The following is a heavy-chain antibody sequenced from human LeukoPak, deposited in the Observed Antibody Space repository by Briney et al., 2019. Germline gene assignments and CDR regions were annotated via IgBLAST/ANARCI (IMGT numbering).Heavy chain of an antibody. CDR3: VRGIGNYYDSGASNS. D-gene: IGHD3-10*01. CDR1: GFTLRRYD. V-gene: IGHV3-13*04. Sequence: PGGSLRLSCATSGFTLRRYDMHWVRQATGKGLEWVSAIGSAGDIYYPGSVKGRFTMSRDDAKSTLYLQMNSLRAGDTAVYYCVRGIGNYYDSGASNSWGQGTLVTVSS. CDR2: IGSAGDI. J-gene: IGHJ5*02.